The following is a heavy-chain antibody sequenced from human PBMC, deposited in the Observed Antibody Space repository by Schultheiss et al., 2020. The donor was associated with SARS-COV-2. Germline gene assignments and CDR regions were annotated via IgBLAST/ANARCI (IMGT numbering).Heavy chain of an antibody. D-gene: IGHD1-26*01. CDR3: AKDSGLGGSYFLPTSYFDY. J-gene: IGHJ4*02. CDR1: GFTFSSYS. V-gene: IGHV3-48*01. Sequence: GGSLRLSCAASGFTFSSYSMNWVRQAPGKGLEWVSYISSSGSTIYYADSVKGRFTISKDNSKNTLYLQMNSLRAEDTAVYYCAKDSGLGGSYFLPTSYFDYWGQGTLVTVSS. CDR2: ISSSGSTI.